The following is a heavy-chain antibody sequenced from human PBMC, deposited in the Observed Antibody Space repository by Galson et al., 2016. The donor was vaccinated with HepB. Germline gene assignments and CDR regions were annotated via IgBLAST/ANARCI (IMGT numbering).Heavy chain of an antibody. Sequence: LRLSCAASGFTVSSTFITWVRQAPGKGLEWVSAIYSGDSTNYADSVKGRSTISRDNSKNTLYLQMNSLRVEDTAVYYCARGKAVTGSDPLDPWGQGTLVTVSS. CDR3: ARGKAVTGSDPLDP. J-gene: IGHJ5*02. V-gene: IGHV3-53*01. CDR1: GFTVSSTF. D-gene: IGHD6-19*01. CDR2: IYSGDST.